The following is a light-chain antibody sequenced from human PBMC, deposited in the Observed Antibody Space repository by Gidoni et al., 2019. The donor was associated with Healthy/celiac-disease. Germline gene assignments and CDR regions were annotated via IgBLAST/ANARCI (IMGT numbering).Light chain of an antibody. CDR3: SSYTSSSTLEGV. CDR1: SSDVGGYNY. J-gene: IGLJ3*02. CDR2: DVS. V-gene: IGLV2-14*01. Sequence: QSALTQPASLSGSPGQSITISCTGTSSDVGGYNYFSWYQQHPGQAPKLMIYDVSNRTSGVSNRFSGSKSGNTSSLNISGLQAEDEADYYCSSYTSSSTLEGVFGGGTKLTVI.